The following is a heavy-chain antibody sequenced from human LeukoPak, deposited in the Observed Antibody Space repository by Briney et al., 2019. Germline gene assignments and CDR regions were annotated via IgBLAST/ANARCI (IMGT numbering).Heavy chain of an antibody. V-gene: IGHV4-4*07. CDR1: GGSISSYY. CDR2: IQTSGST. Sequence: SETLSLTCTVSGGSISSYYWSWIRQPAGRGLERIGRIQTSGSTNYNPSLKSRVTMSVDTSKNKFSLKVNSVTAADTAVYYCARVGSGWSFDYWGQGTLVTVSS. CDR3: ARVGSGWSFDY. D-gene: IGHD6-19*01. J-gene: IGHJ4*02.